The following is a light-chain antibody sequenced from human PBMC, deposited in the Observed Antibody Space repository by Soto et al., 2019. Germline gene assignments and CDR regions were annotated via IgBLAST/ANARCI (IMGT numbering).Light chain of an antibody. CDR1: QNVSTW. Sequence: DTQITQDPSSVSASVGDRGTVTCRASQNVSTWLTWYQQTPGKAPNLLIYGASTLQRGVPSRFSGSGSWTEFTLTIRSLQPEDFAIYFCQQGSRFPFTFGPGTKVDIK. CDR3: QQGSRFPFT. V-gene: IGKV1-12*01. CDR2: GAS. J-gene: IGKJ3*01.